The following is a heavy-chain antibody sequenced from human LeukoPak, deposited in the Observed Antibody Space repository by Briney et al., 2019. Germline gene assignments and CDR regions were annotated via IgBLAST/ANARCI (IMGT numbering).Heavy chain of an antibody. CDR2: ISYDGSNK. Sequence: PGRSLRLSCAASGFTFSSYGMHWVRQASGKGLEWVAVISYDGSNKYYADSVKGRFTISRDNSKNTLYLQMNSLRAEDTAVYYCAGRAGDWFLFDYWGQGTLVTVSS. J-gene: IGHJ4*02. D-gene: IGHD7-27*01. V-gene: IGHV3-30*03. CDR3: AGRAGDWFLFDY. CDR1: GFTFSSYG.